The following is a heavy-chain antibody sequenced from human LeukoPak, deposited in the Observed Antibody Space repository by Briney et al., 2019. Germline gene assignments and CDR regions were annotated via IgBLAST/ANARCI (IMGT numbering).Heavy chain of an antibody. D-gene: IGHD6-19*01. J-gene: IGHJ4*02. CDR1: GFIFSGSA. V-gene: IGHV3-73*01. CDR3: TRRLDSSGRDY. Sequence: GGSLRLSCAASGFIFSGSAMHWVRQASGKGLEWVGRIRSKANSYATAYAASVKGRFTISRDDSKNTAYLQMNSLKTEDTAVYYCTRRLDSSGRDYWGQGTLVTVSS. CDR2: IRSKANSYAT.